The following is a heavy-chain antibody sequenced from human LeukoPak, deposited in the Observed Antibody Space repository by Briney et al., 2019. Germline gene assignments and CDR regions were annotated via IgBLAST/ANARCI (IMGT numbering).Heavy chain of an antibody. Sequence: ASVKVSCKASGYTFISYSMNWVRQAPGQGLEWMGWINTNTGNPTYAQGFTGRFVFSLDTSVSTAYLQISSLKAEDTAVYYCAQGGYCSGGSCSRPTPFDYWGQGTLVTVSS. V-gene: IGHV7-4-1*02. CDR3: AQGGYCSGGSCSRPTPFDY. D-gene: IGHD2-15*01. CDR1: GYTFISYS. CDR2: INTNTGNP. J-gene: IGHJ4*02.